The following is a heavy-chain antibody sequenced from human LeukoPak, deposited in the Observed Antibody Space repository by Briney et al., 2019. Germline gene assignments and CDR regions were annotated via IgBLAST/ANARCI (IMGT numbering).Heavy chain of an antibody. CDR3: AKEVLPRDYYDSSGPVDY. D-gene: IGHD3-22*01. V-gene: IGHV3-30*18. CDR2: ISYDGSNK. CDR1: GFTFNNLG. Sequence: GGSLRLSCAASGFTFNNLGIHWVRQAPGKGLEWVAVISYDGSNKYYVDSVKGRFIISRDNSKNRVYLQMNSLRAEDTAGYYCAKEVLPRDYYDSSGPVDYWGQGTLVTVSS. J-gene: IGHJ4*02.